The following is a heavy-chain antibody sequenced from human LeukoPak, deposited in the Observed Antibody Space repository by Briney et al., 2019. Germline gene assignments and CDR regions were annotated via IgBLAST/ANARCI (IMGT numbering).Heavy chain of an antibody. V-gene: IGHV3-21*01. D-gene: IGHD5-24*01. CDR1: GFTFNSHS. J-gene: IGHJ4*02. CDR2: ISTSSSYI. CDR3: ARPRGNVEMAAIPSDY. Sequence: GGSLRLSCAASGFTFNSHSMNWVRQAPGKGLEWVSSISTSSSYIYYADSVKGRFTISRDNAKNSLYLQMNSLRAEDTAVYYCARPRGNVEMAAIPSDYWGQGTLVTVSS.